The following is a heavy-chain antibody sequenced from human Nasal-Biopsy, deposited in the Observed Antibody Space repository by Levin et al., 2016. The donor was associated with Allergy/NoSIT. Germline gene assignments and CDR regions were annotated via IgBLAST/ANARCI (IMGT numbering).Heavy chain of an antibody. CDR2: IISILNIT. D-gene: IGHD5-12*01. CDR1: GGNLSNYV. Sequence: SVKVSCKASGGNLSNYVISWVRQAPGQGLEWMGRIISILNITNYAQRFQGRVTIIADKSTNTAYMDLSSLRSEDTAVYYCARDPLGRGYDTRIDYWGQGTLVSVSS. CDR3: ARDPLGRGYDTRIDY. V-gene: IGHV1-69*04. J-gene: IGHJ4*02.